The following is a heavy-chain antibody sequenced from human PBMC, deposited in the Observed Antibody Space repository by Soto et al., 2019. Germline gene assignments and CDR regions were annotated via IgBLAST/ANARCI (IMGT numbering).Heavy chain of an antibody. CDR3: ARDLRYYDSSGYYGAVWFDP. J-gene: IGHJ5*02. D-gene: IGHD3-22*01. V-gene: IGHV4-61*01. CDR1: GGSVSSGSYY. CDR2: IYYSGST. Sequence: SETLSLTCTVSGGSVSSGSYYWSWIRQPPGKGLEWIGYIYYSGSTNYNPSLKSRVTISVDTSKNQFSLKLSSVTAADTAVYYCARDLRYYDSSGYYGAVWFDPCGQGTLVTVSS.